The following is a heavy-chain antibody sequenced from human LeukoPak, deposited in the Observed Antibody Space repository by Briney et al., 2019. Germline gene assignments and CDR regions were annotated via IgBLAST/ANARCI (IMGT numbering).Heavy chain of an antibody. CDR2: IKKDGRGK. Sequence: GGSLRLSCAASGFNFSNYWMTWVRQAPGKGLEWVANIKKDGRGKYYVDSVKGRFTISKDNAKNTLYMQMNSLRAEDTAVYYCVNRDGGWLQSSGMDVWGQGTTVTVSS. V-gene: IGHV3-7*03. CDR3: VNRDGGWLQSSGMDV. CDR1: GFNFSNYW. D-gene: IGHD5-24*01. J-gene: IGHJ6*02.